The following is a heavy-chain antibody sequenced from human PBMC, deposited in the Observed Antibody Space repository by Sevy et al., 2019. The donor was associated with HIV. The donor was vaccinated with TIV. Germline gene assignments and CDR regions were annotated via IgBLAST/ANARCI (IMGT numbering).Heavy chain of an antibody. CDR2: ISAYNGNT. J-gene: IGHJ4*02. Sequence: ASVKVSCKASGYTFTNYGISWVRQAPGQGLEWMGWISAYNGNTKYAQKLQGRVTITTDTSTSTVDMELRSLRSDDTAVYYCARDHEYSSGWHLDYWGQGTLVTVSS. V-gene: IGHV1-18*01. CDR1: GYTFTNYG. CDR3: ARDHEYSSGWHLDY. D-gene: IGHD6-19*01.